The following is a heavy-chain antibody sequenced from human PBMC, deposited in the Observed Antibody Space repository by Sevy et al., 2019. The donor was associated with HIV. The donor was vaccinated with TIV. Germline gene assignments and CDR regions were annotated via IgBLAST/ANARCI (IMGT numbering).Heavy chain of an antibody. J-gene: IGHJ3*02. D-gene: IGHD6-13*01. CDR2: INPNDGST. Sequence: ASVKVSCKASGYTFTSYYMHWVRQAPGQGLEWMGIINPNDGSTSYAQKFQGRVTMTRDTSTSTVYMELSSLRSEETAVYYCARDHTVIGSNWYGAFDIWGQGTMVTVSS. CDR1: GYTFTSYY. CDR3: ARDHTVIGSNWYGAFDI. V-gene: IGHV1-46*01.